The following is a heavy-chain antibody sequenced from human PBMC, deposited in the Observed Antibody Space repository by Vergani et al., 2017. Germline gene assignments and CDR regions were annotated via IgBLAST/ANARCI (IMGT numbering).Heavy chain of an antibody. D-gene: IGHD3-3*01. CDR3: ARGFAYYGMDV. Sequence: VQLVESGGGLVKPGGSLRLSCAASGFTFSDYYMSWIRQAPGKGLEWVSVIYSGGSTYYADSVKGRFTISRHNSKNTLYLQMNSLRAEDTAVYYCARGFAYYGMDVWGQGTTVTVSS. CDR2: IYSGGST. J-gene: IGHJ6*02. CDR1: GFTFSDYY. V-gene: IGHV3-53*04.